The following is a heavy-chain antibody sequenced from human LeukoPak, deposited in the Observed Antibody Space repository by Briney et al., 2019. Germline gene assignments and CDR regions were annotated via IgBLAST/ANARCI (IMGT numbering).Heavy chain of an antibody. Sequence: SETLSLTCTVSGGSISSYYWSWIRQPPGKGLEWIGYIYYSGSTNYNPSLKSRVTISVDTSKNQFSLKLSSVTAADTAVYYCARSITMVRGATGEDYYYYYMDVWGKGTTVTVSS. J-gene: IGHJ6*03. CDR1: GGSISSYY. CDR3: ARSITMVRGATGEDYYYYYMDV. V-gene: IGHV4-59*01. D-gene: IGHD3-10*01. CDR2: IYYSGST.